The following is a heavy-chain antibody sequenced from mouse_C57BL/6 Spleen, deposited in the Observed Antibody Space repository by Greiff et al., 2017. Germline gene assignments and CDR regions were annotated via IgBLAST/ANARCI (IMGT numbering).Heavy chain of an antibody. Sequence: VQLQQSGTELVKPGASVKLSCKASGYTFTSYWMHWVKQRPGQGLEWIGNINPSNGGTNYNEKFKSKATLTVDKSSSTAYMQLSSLTSEDSAVYYCARSPNWDYYAMDYWGQGTSVTVSS. CDR3: ARSPNWDYYAMDY. CDR1: GYTFTSYW. D-gene: IGHD4-1*02. CDR2: INPSNGGT. V-gene: IGHV1-53*01. J-gene: IGHJ4*01.